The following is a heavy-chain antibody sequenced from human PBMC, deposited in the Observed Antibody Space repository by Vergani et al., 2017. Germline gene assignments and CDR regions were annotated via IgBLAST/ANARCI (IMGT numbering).Heavy chain of an antibody. CDR2: ITYNGGRT. CDR1: GFTFNIYA. V-gene: IGHV3-23*04. D-gene: IGHD2-8*01. J-gene: IGHJ4*02. CDR3: AKDYKIMGALHY. Sequence: EVQMVESGGGLVKPGGSLRLSCAASGFTFNIYAMSWVRQAPGKGLEWVSTITYNGGRTYYADSVTGRFTISRDNSKNTLFLQLKTLRAEDTGVYYCAKDYKIMGALHYWGQGTLVAVSS.